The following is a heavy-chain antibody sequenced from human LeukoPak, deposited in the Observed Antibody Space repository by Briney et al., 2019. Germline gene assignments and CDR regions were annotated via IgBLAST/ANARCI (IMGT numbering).Heavy chain of an antibody. CDR3: ARDSGSGSYHYYYMDV. Sequence: PSETLSLTCTVSGGSITSSYYYWGWIRQPPGKGLEWIGYIYYSGSTNYNPSLKSRVTISVDTSKNQFSLKLSSVTAADTAVYYCARDSGSGSYHYYYMDVWGKGTTVTISS. V-gene: IGHV4-61*01. CDR1: GGSITSSYYY. D-gene: IGHD3-10*01. CDR2: IYYSGST. J-gene: IGHJ6*03.